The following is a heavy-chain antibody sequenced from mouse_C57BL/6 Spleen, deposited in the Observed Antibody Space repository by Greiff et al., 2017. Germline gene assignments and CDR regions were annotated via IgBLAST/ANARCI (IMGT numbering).Heavy chain of an antibody. CDR2: ISDGGSYT. V-gene: IGHV5-4*01. CDR3: ARDGGLRLEAWFAY. CDR1: GFTFSSYA. Sequence: DVKLVESGGGLVKPGGSLKLSCAASGFTFSSYAMSWVRQTPEKRLEWVATISDGGSYTYYPDNVKGRFTISRDNAKNNLYLQMSHLKSEDTAMYYCARDGGLRLEAWFAYWGQGTLVTVSA. D-gene: IGHD2-4*01. J-gene: IGHJ3*01.